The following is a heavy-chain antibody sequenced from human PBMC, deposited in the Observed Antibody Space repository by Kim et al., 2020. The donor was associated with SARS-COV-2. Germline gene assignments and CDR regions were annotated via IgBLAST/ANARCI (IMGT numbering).Heavy chain of an antibody. Sequence: GGSLRLSCSASGFTFTNYAMHWVRQAPGKGLEYVSAISSNGGSTYYADSVKGRFTISRDNSKSTLYLQMSSLRAEDTAVYFCVKQAYYFDRSGQGALTPDYWGQGTLVTVSS. CDR3: VKQAYYFDRSGQGALTPDY. D-gene: IGHD3-22*01. J-gene: IGHJ4*02. CDR1: GFTFTNYA. V-gene: IGHV3-64D*09. CDR2: ISSNGGST.